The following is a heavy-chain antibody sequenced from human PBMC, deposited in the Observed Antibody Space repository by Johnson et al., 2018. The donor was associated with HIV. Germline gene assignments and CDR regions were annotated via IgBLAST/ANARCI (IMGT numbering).Heavy chain of an antibody. Sequence: QVQLVESGGGVVQPGRPLGLSCSASGFTFSRNSMHWVRQPPGKGLAWVAVISFDGTEKHYGDSVRGRFTISRDNSNNTLYLQMNSLRAEATAVYYCARDRDGGFAFDIWGQGTRVTVSS. V-gene: IGHV3-30*04. CDR1: GFTFSRNS. CDR3: ARDRDGGFAFDI. CDR2: ISFDGTEK. J-gene: IGHJ3*02. D-gene: IGHD3-10*01.